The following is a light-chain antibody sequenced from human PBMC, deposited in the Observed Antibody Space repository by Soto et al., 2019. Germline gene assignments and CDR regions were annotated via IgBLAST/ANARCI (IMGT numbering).Light chain of an antibody. CDR2: GTS. J-gene: IGKJ4*01. V-gene: IGKV3-20*01. CDR1: QSVTSNY. CDR3: QQYSSSPLT. Sequence: EIVLTQSPGTLSLSQGERATLSCRASQSVTSNYLAWYHQKPGQAPRLLIYGTSNRATGVPDRFRGSGSGTDFTLTISRLEPEDFALYYCQQYSSSPLTFGGGTNVDIK.